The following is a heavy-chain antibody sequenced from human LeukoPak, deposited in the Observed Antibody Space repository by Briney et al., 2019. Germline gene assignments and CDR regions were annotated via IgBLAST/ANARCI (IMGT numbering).Heavy chain of an antibody. CDR3: ARGQYCTNGVCYETYYFDY. CDR2: IYYSGST. J-gene: IGHJ4*02. D-gene: IGHD2-8*01. CDR1: GGSISSSDYY. Sequence: SETLSLTCTVSGGSISSSDYYWSWIRQPPGKGLEWIGYIYYSGSTYYNPSLKSRVTISVDTSKNQFSLKLSFVTAADTAVYYCARGQYCTNGVCYETYYFDYWGQGTLVTVSS. V-gene: IGHV4-30-4*08.